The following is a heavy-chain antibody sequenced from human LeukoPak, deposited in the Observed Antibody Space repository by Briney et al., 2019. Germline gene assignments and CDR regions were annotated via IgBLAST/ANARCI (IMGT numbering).Heavy chain of an antibody. CDR3: ARDGNYYDSSGYYFD. V-gene: IGHV4-4*07. CDR2: IYTSGST. J-gene: IGHJ4*02. CDR1: GGSISSYY. Sequence: SETLSLTCTVSGGSISSYYWSWIRQPAGKGLEWIGRIYTSGSTNYNPSLKSRVTISVDTSRNQFSLKLSSVTAADTAVYYCARDGNYYDSSGYYFDWGQGTLVTVSS. D-gene: IGHD3-22*01.